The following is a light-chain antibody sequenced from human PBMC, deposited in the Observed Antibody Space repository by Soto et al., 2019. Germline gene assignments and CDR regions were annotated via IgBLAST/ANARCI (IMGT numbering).Light chain of an antibody. J-gene: IGLJ1*01. Sequence: QSALTQPASVSGSPGQSITISCTGTSSDIGDYNYVSWYQQHPGKAPKLTIYDVNTRPSGVSNRFSGSKSGNTASLTISDLQAEDEADYYCSSYTPSGTGLFGTGTKVTV. CDR3: SSYTPSGTGL. V-gene: IGLV2-14*03. CDR2: DVN. CDR1: SSDIGDYNY.